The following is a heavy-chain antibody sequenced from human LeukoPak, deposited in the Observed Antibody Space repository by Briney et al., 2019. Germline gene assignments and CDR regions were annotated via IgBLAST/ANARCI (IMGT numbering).Heavy chain of an antibody. CDR1: GYRFTSYG. CDR2: VNTYNQNT. CDR3: ARIPVPNPSYAFDI. D-gene: IGHD1-1*01. J-gene: IGHJ3*02. V-gene: IGHV1-18*01. Sequence: GASVKVSCKASGYRFTSYGITWVRQAPGQGLEWMGWVNTYNQNTNFAQRFQGRVTMTTDTSTTTAYMQLRSVRSDDTALYFCARIPVPNPSYAFDIWGQGTMVTVSS.